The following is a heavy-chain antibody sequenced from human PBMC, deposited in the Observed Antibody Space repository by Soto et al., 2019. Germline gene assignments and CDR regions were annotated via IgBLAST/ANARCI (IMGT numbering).Heavy chain of an antibody. Sequence: SETLSLTCTASGVSVSSGSFYWAWIRQPPGKGLEWIGFGSYGGTTNYKPSLKSRVTISVDTSRSQISLKVSSLTAADTAVYYCARGATVTQYDYWGQGTLVTVSS. D-gene: IGHD4-17*01. J-gene: IGHJ4*02. CDR3: ARGATVTQYDY. CDR1: GVSVSSGSFY. V-gene: IGHV4-61*01. CDR2: GSYGGTT.